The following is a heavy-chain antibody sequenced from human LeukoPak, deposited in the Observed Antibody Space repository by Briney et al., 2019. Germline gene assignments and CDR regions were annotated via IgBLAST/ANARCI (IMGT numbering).Heavy chain of an antibody. CDR3: ARRYSSSLGDYFDY. D-gene: IGHD6-6*01. V-gene: IGHV4-4*09. CDR1: GGSISSYY. CDR2: IYTSGST. Sequence: SETLSLTCTVSGGSISSYYWSWIRQPPGKGLEWIGYIYTSGSTNYNPSLKSRVTISVDTSKNQFSLKLSSVIAADTAVYYCARRYSSSLGDYFDYWGQGTLVTVSS. J-gene: IGHJ4*02.